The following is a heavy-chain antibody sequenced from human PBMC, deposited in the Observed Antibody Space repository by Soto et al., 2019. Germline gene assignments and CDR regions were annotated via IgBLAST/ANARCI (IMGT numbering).Heavy chain of an antibody. CDR2: IYYSGST. V-gene: IGHV4-31*03. CDR1: GGCISSGGYY. J-gene: IGHJ6*02. Sequence: QVQLQESGPGLVKPSQTLSLTCTVSGGCISSGGYYWSWIRQHPGKGLEWIGYIYYSGSTYYNPSLKSRVTISVDTSKNQFSLKLSSVPAADTAVYYCTRAANWNDEYYYGMDVWGQGTTVTLSS. CDR3: TRAANWNDEYYYGMDV. D-gene: IGHD1-20*01.